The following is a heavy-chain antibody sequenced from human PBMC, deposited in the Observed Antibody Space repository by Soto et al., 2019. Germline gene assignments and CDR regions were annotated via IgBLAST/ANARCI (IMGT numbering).Heavy chain of an antibody. CDR2: IYYSGST. J-gene: IGHJ3*02. CDR1: GGSISSYY. CDR3: ARVRMAPDAFDI. Sequence: TLSLTCTVSGGSISSYYWSWIRQPPGKGLEWIWYIYYSGSTNYNPSLKSRVTISVDTSKNQFSLKLSSVTAADTAVYYCARVRMAPDAFDIWGQGAMVTVSS. V-gene: IGHV4-59*01. D-gene: IGHD2-8*01.